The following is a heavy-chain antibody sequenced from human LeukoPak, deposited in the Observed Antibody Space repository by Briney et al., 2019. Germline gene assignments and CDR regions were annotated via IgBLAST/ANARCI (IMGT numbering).Heavy chain of an antibody. CDR2: INNDGRTT. V-gene: IGHV3-74*01. Sequence: HAGGSLRLSCGASGFTFSNYWMQWVRQTPGKGLVWVSRINNDGRTTWYADAVKGRFTVSRDNAKSTLYLQMNSLRADDMGVYYCARSATAAADYWGQGTLVTVSS. CDR1: GFTFSNYW. J-gene: IGHJ4*02. CDR3: ARSATAAADY. D-gene: IGHD6-13*01.